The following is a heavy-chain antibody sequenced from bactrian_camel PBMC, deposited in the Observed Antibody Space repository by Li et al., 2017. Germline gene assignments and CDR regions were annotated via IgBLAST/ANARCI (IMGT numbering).Heavy chain of an antibody. J-gene: IGHJ4*01. D-gene: IGHD7*01. V-gene: IGHV3S68*01. CDR2: ITRIHGGT. CDR3: AAVVGCSTAPWLRDPGQRQGPIY. CDR1: GHTDRTYC. Sequence: QVQLVESGGASVQAGGSLRLSCAASGHTDRTYCMGWYRQAPGKEREGVASITRIHGGTAYADSVKGRFIISRDNTKNTWYLQMNILKPEDTAMYYCAAVVGCSTAPWLRDPGQRQGPIYWGQGTQVTVS.